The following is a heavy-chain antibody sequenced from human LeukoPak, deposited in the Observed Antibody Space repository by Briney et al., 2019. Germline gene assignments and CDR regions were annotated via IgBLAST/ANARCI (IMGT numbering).Heavy chain of an antibody. CDR2: IYHSGST. CDR3: AREYYYDSHDAFDI. V-gene: IGHV4-38-2*02. D-gene: IGHD3-22*01. J-gene: IGHJ3*02. CDR1: GYSISSGYY. Sequence: SETLSLTCTVSGYSISSGYYWGWIRQPPGKGLEWIGSIYHSGSTYYNPSLKSRVTISVDTSKNQFSLKLSSVTAADTAVYYCAREYYYDSHDAFDIWGQGTMVTVSS.